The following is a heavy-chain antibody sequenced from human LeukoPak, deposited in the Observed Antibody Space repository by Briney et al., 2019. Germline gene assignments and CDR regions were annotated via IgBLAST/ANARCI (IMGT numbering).Heavy chain of an antibody. D-gene: IGHD3-10*01. Sequence: GGSLRLSCAASGFTFSSYDMSWVRQAPGKGLEWVTAIAVRGVSTYSAASVKGRFTISVDTSKNTLYLKMNSLRAEDTAVYYCAKERPYGSGSYYAYWGQGNLVTVSS. CDR3: AKERPYGSGSYYAY. V-gene: IGHV3-23*01. CDR2: IAVRGVST. J-gene: IGHJ4*02. CDR1: GFTFSSYD.